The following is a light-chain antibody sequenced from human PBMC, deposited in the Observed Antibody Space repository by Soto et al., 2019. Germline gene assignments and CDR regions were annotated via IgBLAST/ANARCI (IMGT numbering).Light chain of an antibody. CDR1: QSVSSSY. CDR3: RQYGSSPIT. V-gene: IGKV3-20*01. Sequence: EIVLTQSPDTLSLSPGERATLSCRASQSVSSSYLAWYQQKPGQAPRLLIYGASSRATGIPDRFIGSGSGTDFTLTISRLDPEDFAVYYCRQYGSSPITFGQGTRLEIK. J-gene: IGKJ5*01. CDR2: GAS.